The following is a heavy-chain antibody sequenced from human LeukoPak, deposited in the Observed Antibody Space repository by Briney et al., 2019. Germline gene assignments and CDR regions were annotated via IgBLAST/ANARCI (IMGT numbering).Heavy chain of an antibody. CDR3: ARDLSYYSYYDY. Sequence: GGSLRLSCAASGFTFSSYWMSWVRQAPGKGGEGVDNIKQDGSEKYYVDSVKGRFTISRDNAKNSLYLQMNSLRAEDTAVYYCARDLSYYSYYDYWGQGTLVTVSS. D-gene: IGHD5-18*01. J-gene: IGHJ4*02. CDR1: GFTFSSYW. CDR2: IKQDGSEK. V-gene: IGHV3-7*01.